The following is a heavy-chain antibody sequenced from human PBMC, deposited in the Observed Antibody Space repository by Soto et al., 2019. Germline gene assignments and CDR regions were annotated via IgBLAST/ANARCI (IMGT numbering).Heavy chain of an antibody. D-gene: IGHD2-8*01. J-gene: IGHJ6*02. Sequence: QVQLVESGGDVVQPGTSLRLSCEASGFTFNSFGMHWVRQAPGKGLEWVAVIWHDGTKKYYVDSVKGRFTISRDNSKDTVNMQMNNLRAEDTAVYYCARTGLEIVQATSYYYGLDVWGQGTTVTVSS. V-gene: IGHV3-33*01. CDR2: IWHDGTKK. CDR1: GFTFNSFG. CDR3: ARTGLEIVQATSYYYGLDV.